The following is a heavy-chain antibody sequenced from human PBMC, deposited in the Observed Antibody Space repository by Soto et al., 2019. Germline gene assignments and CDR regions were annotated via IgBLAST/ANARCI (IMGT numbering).Heavy chain of an antibody. CDR1: GFTFSSYS. V-gene: IGHV3-48*02. D-gene: IGHD1-7*01. Sequence: GRSLRLSCAASGFTFSSYSMNWVRQAPGKGLEWVSYISSSSSTIYYADSVKGRFTISRDNAKNSLYLQMNSLRDEDTAVYYCASPLELPSSGTRYYYYGMDVWGQGTTVTVSS. J-gene: IGHJ6*02. CDR2: ISSSSSTI. CDR3: ASPLELPSSGTRYYYYGMDV.